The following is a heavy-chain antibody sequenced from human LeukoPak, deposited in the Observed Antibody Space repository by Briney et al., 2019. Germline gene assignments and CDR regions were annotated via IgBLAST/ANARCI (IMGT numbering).Heavy chain of an antibody. CDR1: GGSISSYY. CDR3: ARGATVTERWFDS. V-gene: IGHV4-59*12. D-gene: IGHD4-17*01. J-gene: IGHJ5*01. CDR2: IYYSGST. Sequence: NPSETLSLTCTVSGGSISSYYWSWIRQPPAKGLQWIGYIYYSGSTNYNPSLKSRVTISVDTSKNQFSLKLSSVTAADTAVYYCARGATVTERWFDSWGQGTLVTVSS.